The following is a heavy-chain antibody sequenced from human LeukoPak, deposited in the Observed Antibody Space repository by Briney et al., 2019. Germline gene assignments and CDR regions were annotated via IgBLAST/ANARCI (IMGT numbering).Heavy chain of an antibody. D-gene: IGHD2-21*02. CDR3: ATDGCGGDCYSANSQH. CDR1: GYTFSTFV. J-gene: IGHJ1*01. Sequence: ASVRVSCKASGYTFSTFVIIWVRQAPGQGLEWMGWISAHYGNTNYAQKFQGRLTMTTDTSTTTAYMELRSLRSGDTAVYYCATDGCGGDCYSANSQHWGQGTLVTVSS. V-gene: IGHV1-18*01. CDR2: ISAHYGNT.